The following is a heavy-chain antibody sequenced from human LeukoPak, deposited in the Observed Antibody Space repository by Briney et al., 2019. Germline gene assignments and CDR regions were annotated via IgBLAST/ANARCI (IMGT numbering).Heavy chain of an antibody. Sequence: SVKVSCKASGGTFSSYAISWVRRAPGQGLEWMGGIIPIFGTANYAQKFQGRVTITADESTSTAYMELSSLRSEDTAVYYCARDISLTEGYYYYGMDVWGQGTAVTVSS. J-gene: IGHJ6*02. CDR2: IIPIFGTA. CDR1: GGTFSSYA. CDR3: ARDISLTEGYYYYGMDV. V-gene: IGHV1-69*13.